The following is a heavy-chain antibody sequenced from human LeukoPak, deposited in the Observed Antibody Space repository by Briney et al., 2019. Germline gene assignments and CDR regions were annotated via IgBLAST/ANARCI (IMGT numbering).Heavy chain of an antibody. D-gene: IGHD3-22*01. CDR1: GSSISSGGYS. CDR2: IYHSGST. CDR3: ARVRYYDSSGYPRTDWYFDL. J-gene: IGHJ2*01. Sequence: SQTLSLTCAVSGSSISSGGYSWSWIRQPPGKGLEWIGYIYHSGSTYYNPSLKSRVTISVDRSKNQFSLKLSSVTAADTAVYYCARVRYYDSSGYPRTDWYFDLWGRGTLVTVSS. V-gene: IGHV4-30-2*01.